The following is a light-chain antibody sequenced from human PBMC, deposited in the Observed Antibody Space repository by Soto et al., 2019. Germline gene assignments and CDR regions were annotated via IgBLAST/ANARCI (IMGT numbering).Light chain of an antibody. Sequence: PGERTTLSCRASQSVSSNFLDWYQQKPGQAPRLLIYGASSRATGIPDRFSGSGSGTDFTLTISRLEPEDFAVYYCQQYGSSGTFGQGTKADIK. CDR1: QSVSSNF. J-gene: IGKJ1*01. CDR2: GAS. V-gene: IGKV3-20*01. CDR3: QQYGSSGT.